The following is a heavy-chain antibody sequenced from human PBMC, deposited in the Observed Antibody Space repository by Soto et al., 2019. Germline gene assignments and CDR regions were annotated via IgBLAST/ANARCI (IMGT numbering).Heavy chain of an antibody. J-gene: IGHJ5*02. Sequence: SETLSLTCAVYGGSFSGYYWSWIRQPPGKGLEWIGEINHSGSTNYNPSLKSRVTISVDTSKNQFSLKLSSVTAADTAVYYCARGGGYCSSTSCYHNWFDPWGQGTLVTVSS. CDR2: INHSGST. CDR1: GGSFSGYY. V-gene: IGHV4-34*01. CDR3: ARGGGYCSSTSCYHNWFDP. D-gene: IGHD2-2*01.